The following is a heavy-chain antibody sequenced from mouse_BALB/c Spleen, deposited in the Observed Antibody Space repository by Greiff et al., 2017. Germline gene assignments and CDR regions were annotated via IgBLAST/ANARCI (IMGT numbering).Heavy chain of an antibody. V-gene: IGHV1-9*01. J-gene: IGHJ3*01. CDR1: GYTFSSYW. D-gene: IGHD2-3*01. CDR3: ARGNYDGYYPFAY. CDR2: ILPGSGST. Sequence: QVHVKQSGAELMKPGASVKISCKATGYTFSSYWIEWVKQRPGHGLEWIGEILPGSGSTNYNEKFKGKATFTADTSSNTAYMQLSSLTSEDSAVYYCARGNYDGYYPFAYWGQGTLVTVSA.